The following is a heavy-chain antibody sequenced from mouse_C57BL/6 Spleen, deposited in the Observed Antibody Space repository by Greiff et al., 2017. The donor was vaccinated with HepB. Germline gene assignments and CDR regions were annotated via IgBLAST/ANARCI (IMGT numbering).Heavy chain of an antibody. CDR2: IYPGGGYT. CDR3: ARRGNYYGSSSAWFAY. Sequence: QVHVKQSGAELVRPGTSVKMSCKASGYTFTNYWIGWAKQRPGHGLEWIGDIYPGGGYTNYNEKFKGKATLTADKSSSTAYMQFSSLTSEDSAIYYCARRGNYYGSSSAWFAYWGQGTLVTVSA. D-gene: IGHD1-1*01. CDR1: GYTFTNYW. J-gene: IGHJ3*01. V-gene: IGHV1-63*01.